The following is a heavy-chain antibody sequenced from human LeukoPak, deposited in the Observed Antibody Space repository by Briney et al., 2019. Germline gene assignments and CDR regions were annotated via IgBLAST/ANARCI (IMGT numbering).Heavy chain of an antibody. V-gene: IGHV4-59*01. CDR2: IYYSGST. Sequence: KPSETLSLTCTVSGGSISSYYWSWIRQPPGKGLEWIGYIYYSGSTNYNPSLKSRVTISVDTSKNQFSLKLSSVTAADTAVYYCARVISAYYYYGMDVWGQGTTVTVSS. CDR1: GGSISSYY. CDR3: ARVISAYYYYGMDV. D-gene: IGHD3-10*01. J-gene: IGHJ6*02.